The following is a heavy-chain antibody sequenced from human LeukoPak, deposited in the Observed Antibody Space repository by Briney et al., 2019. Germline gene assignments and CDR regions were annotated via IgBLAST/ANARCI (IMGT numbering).Heavy chain of an antibody. CDR1: GFTFSSYE. CDR3: ARGWASEAFDY. Sequence: PGGSLRLSCAASGFTFSSYEMNWVRQAPGKGLEWVSYISSSGFTIYYADSVKGRFTISRDNAKNSLYLQMDSLRAEDTAVYYCARGWASEAFDYWGQGTLVTVSS. CDR2: ISSSGFTI. J-gene: IGHJ4*02. V-gene: IGHV3-48*03. D-gene: IGHD1-26*01.